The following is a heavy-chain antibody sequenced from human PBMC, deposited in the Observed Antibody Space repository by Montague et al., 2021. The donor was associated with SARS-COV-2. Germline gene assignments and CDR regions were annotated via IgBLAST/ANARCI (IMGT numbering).Heavy chain of an antibody. V-gene: IGHV3-53*01. Sequence: SLRLSCDASVFTVSSNYMSLVRQAPGKGLEWVSVIYSGFSTYYTDSVKGRSTISRDNSKNTLYLQMNSLRAEDTAVYYCAAEKDDGELLSYWGQGTLVTVSS. CDR1: VFTVSSNY. D-gene: IGHD3-10*01. CDR2: IYSGFST. CDR3: AAEKDDGELLSY. J-gene: IGHJ4*02.